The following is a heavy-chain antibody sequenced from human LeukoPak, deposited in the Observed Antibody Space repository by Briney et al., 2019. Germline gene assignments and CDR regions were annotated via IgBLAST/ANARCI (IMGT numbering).Heavy chain of an antibody. CDR2: IFYSAST. D-gene: IGHD1-14*01. Sequence: SETLSLTCTVSGGSISSYYWSWIRQSPGKGLEWIGYIFYSASTNYNPSLKSRVTISEDTSKNQFSLKLNSVTAADTAVYYCARGTTRGWFDPWGQGTLVTVSS. J-gene: IGHJ5*02. CDR3: ARGTTRGWFDP. V-gene: IGHV4-59*01. CDR1: GGSISSYY.